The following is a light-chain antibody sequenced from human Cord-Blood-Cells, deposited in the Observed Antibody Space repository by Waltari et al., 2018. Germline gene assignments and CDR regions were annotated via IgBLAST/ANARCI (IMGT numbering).Light chain of an antibody. CDR3: QQSYSTPLT. J-gene: IGKJ4*01. CDR1: QSISSY. CDR2: AAS. Sequence: DIQMTQSPSSLSASVGDRVTITCRESQSISSYLNWYQQKPGKAPKLLIYAASSLQSGVPSRFSGSGSGTDFTLTISSLQPEDFATYYCQQSYSTPLTFGGGTNVEIK. V-gene: IGKV1-39*01.